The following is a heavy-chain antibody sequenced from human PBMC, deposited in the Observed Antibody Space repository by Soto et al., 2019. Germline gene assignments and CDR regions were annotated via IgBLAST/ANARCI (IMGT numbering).Heavy chain of an antibody. V-gene: IGHV1-18*04. CDR2: ISAYNGNT. Sequence: ASVKVSCKASGYTFTSYGISWVRQAPGQGLVWMGWISAYNGNTNYAQKLQGRVTMTTDTSTSTAYMELRSLRSDDTAVYYCARSGYYDSSGYSWFDPWGQGTLVTVSS. CDR3: ARSGYYDSSGYSWFDP. D-gene: IGHD3-22*01. J-gene: IGHJ5*02. CDR1: GYTFTSYG.